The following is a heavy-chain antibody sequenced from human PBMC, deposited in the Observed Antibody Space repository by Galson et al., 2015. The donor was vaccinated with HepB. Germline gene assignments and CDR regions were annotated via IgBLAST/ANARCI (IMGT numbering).Heavy chain of an antibody. Sequence: SLRLSCAASGFTFSSYGMHWVRQAPGKGLEWVAVISYDVINKNYADSVKGRFTISRDNSKNTLYLQMNSLRPEDTAVYYCAKDRRVDKNMVSYFFDYWGQGTLVTVSS. V-gene: IGHV3-30*18. J-gene: IGHJ4*02. D-gene: IGHD5-18*01. CDR2: ISYDVINK. CDR1: GFTFSSYG. CDR3: AKDRRVDKNMVSYFFDY.